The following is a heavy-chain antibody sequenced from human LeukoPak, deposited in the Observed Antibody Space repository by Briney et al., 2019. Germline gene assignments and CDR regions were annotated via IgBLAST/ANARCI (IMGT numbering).Heavy chain of an antibody. CDR1: GYTFTSFY. D-gene: IGHD1-26*01. J-gene: IGHJ4*02. CDR2: INPGGGRP. V-gene: IGHV1-46*01. Sequence: GASVKVSCKASGYTFTSFYMHWVRQAPGQGLEWMGIINPGGGRPNYAQKFQGRVTMTRDMSTSTVYMELSSLRSEDTAVYYCARAQRRGELLFDYWGQGTLVTVSS. CDR3: ARAQRRGELLFDY.